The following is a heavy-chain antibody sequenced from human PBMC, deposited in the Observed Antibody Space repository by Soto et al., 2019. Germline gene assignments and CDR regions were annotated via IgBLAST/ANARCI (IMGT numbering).Heavy chain of an antibody. CDR1: GGTFSSYA. Sequence: ASVKVSCKASGGTFSSYAISWVRQAPGQGLEWMGGIIPIFGTANYAQKFQGRVTITADESTSTAYMELSSLRSEDTAVYYCARGGLIVATRFDYWGQGTLVTVSS. CDR3: ARGGLIVATRFDY. J-gene: IGHJ4*02. D-gene: IGHD5-12*01. CDR2: IIPIFGTA. V-gene: IGHV1-69*13.